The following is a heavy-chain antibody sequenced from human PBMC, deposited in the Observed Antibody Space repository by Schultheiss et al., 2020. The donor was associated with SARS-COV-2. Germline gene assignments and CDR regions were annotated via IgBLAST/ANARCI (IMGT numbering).Heavy chain of an antibody. Sequence: GGSLRLSCAASGLSVSNNYMTWVRQAPGKGLEWVLVIYSGGNTHYSDSVRGRFIISRDNSKNTLYLQMTSLRVEDTAMYYCVRDGPAASYGMDVWGQGTTVTVSS. D-gene: IGHD2-2*01. CDR2: IYSGGNT. CDR3: VRDGPAASYGMDV. CDR1: GLSVSNNY. V-gene: IGHV3-66*01. J-gene: IGHJ6*02.